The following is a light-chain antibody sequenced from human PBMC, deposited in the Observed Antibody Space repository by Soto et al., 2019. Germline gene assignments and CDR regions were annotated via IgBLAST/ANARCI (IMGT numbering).Light chain of an antibody. CDR2: EVS. CDR1: SSDAGGYNY. Sequence: QSALTQPASVSGSPGQSITISCTGTSSDAGGYNYVSWYQQHPGKAPKLMIYEVSNRPSGVSNRFSGSKSGNTASLTISGLQAEDEADYYCSSYTSSSTPDVFGTGTKLTVL. V-gene: IGLV2-14*01. CDR3: SSYTSSSTPDV. J-gene: IGLJ1*01.